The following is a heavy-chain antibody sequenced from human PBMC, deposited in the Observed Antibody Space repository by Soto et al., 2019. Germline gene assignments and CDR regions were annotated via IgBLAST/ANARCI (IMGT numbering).Heavy chain of an antibody. CDR3: ARGNYSNRVFPLYYYYYYGMDV. CDR1: GGTFSSYA. D-gene: IGHD6-13*01. Sequence: QVQLVQSGAEVKKPGSSVKVSCKASGGTFSSYAISWVRQAPGQGLEWMGGIIPIFGTANYAQKFQGRVTITADKSTSTAYMELSSLRSEDTAVYYCARGNYSNRVFPLYYYYYYGMDVWGQGTTVTVSS. CDR2: IIPIFGTA. V-gene: IGHV1-69*06. J-gene: IGHJ6*02.